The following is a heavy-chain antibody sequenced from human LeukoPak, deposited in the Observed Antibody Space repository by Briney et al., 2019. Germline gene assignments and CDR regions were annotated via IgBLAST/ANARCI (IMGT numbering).Heavy chain of an antibody. CDR3: TTSTGTYYYDSSGYYYFDY. D-gene: IGHD3-22*01. J-gene: IGHJ4*02. CDR1: GFTFSNAW. CDR2: IKSKTDGGTT. Sequence: PGGSLRLSCAASGFTFSNAWMNWVRQAPGKGLEWVSRIKSKTDGGTTDYAAPVKGRFTISRDDSKNTLYLQMNSLKTEDTAVYYCTTSTGTYYYDSSGYYYFDYWGQGTLVTVSS. V-gene: IGHV3-15*07.